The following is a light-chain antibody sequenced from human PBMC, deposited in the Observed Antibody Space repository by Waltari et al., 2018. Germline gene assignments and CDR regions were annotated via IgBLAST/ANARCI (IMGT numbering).Light chain of an antibody. Sequence: DIVMTQSPLSLPVTPGEPASIPFRSSQSLLHSNGYNYLDWYLQKPGQSPQLLIYLGSNRASGVPDRFSGSGSGTDFTLKISRVEAEDVGVYYCMQALQTPFTFGPGTKVDIK. CDR2: LGS. CDR3: MQALQTPFT. CDR1: QSLLHSNGYNY. V-gene: IGKV2-28*01. J-gene: IGKJ3*01.